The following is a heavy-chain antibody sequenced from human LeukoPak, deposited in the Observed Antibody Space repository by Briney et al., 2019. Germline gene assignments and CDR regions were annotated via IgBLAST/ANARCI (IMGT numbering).Heavy chain of an antibody. D-gene: IGHD6-13*01. CDR1: GFTFDDYA. CDR2: ISWNSGSI. J-gene: IGHJ5*02. Sequence: GGSLRLSCAASGFTFDDYAMHWVRQAPGKGLEWVSGISWNSGSIGYADSVKGRFTISRDNAKNSLYLQMNSLRAEDTAVYYCARDPAAAGPGGNWFDPWGQGTLVTVSS. CDR3: ARDPAAAGPGGNWFDP. V-gene: IGHV3-9*01.